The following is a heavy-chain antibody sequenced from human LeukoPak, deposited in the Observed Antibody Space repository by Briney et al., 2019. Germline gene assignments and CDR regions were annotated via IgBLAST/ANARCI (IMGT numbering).Heavy chain of an antibody. CDR1: GVSISSLS. CDR2: ISNTGAT. D-gene: IGHD5-18*01. J-gene: IGHJ6*03. Sequence: PSETLSLTCTVSGVSISSLSWSWIRQPPGGGLESIGSISNTGATNYNPSLQSRVTISVDTSNNEVSLKVTSVNAADTAVYYCARGSDSYGYPYYYYYYMDVWGKGTTVTVSS. V-gene: IGHV4-59*11. CDR3: ARGSDSYGYPYYYYYYMDV.